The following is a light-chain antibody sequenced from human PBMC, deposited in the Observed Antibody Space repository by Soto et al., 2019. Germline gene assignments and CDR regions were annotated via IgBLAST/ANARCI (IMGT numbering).Light chain of an antibody. J-gene: IGLJ2*01. V-gene: IGLV2-8*01. Sequence: QSALTQPASVSGSPGQSITISCTGTSSDVGGYNYVSWYQQHPGKVPKLMIYEVSKRPSGVPDRFSGSKSGNTASLTVSGLQAEDEADYYCSSYAGSNNVVFGGGTQLTVL. CDR2: EVS. CDR1: SSDVGGYNY. CDR3: SSYAGSNNVV.